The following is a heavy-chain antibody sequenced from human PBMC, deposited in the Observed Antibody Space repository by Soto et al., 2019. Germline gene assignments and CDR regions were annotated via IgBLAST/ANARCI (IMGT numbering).Heavy chain of an antibody. Sequence: PGGSLRLAWLASVFTFSNAWMSCFRQAPGKGLEWVGRIKSKTDGGTTDYAAPVKGRFTISRDDSKNTLYLQMNSLKTEDTAVYYCTTELELRSDYWGQGTLVTVSS. V-gene: IGHV3-15*01. J-gene: IGHJ4*02. D-gene: IGHD1-7*01. CDR2: IKSKTDGGTT. CDR3: TTELELRSDY. CDR1: VFTFSNAW.